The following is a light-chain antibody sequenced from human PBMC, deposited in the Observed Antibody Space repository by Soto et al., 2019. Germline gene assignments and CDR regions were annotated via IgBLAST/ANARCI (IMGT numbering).Light chain of an antibody. CDR1: SSNVGAGYD. Sequence: QSVLTQPPSVSGAPGQTVTISCTGTSSNVGAGYDVYWYQQFPGTAPKLLIYGNTNRPSGVPDRFSGSKSGTSASLAITGLQAEDEADYYCQSYDSSLSGSVFGGGTKLTVL. CDR2: GNT. J-gene: IGLJ2*01. V-gene: IGLV1-40*01. CDR3: QSYDSSLSGSV.